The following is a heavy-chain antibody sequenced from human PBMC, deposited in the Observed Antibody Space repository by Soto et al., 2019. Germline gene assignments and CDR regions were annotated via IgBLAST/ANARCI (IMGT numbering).Heavy chain of an antibody. V-gene: IGHV4-59*01. CDR3: ARSSGYATPLDQ. Sequence: QVQLQESGPGLVKPSETLSLTCTVSGGSMNTFYWSWIRQSPGKGLEWIGYIYFRGSTSYHPSFQSRVSISIDTSQSQFSLSLNSMTAADTAVYYCARSSGYATPLDQWGQGTLVTVSS. D-gene: IGHD3-22*01. CDR2: IYFRGST. J-gene: IGHJ4*02. CDR1: GGSMNTFY.